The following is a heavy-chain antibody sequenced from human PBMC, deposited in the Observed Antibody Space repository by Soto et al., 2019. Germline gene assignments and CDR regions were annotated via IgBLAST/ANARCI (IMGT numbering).Heavy chain of an antibody. D-gene: IGHD7-27*01. J-gene: IGHJ4*02. CDR1: GGSISSYY. CDR3: ASRWGTSFDF. Sequence: QVQLQESGPGLVKPSETLSLTCTVSGGSISSYYWSWIRQPPGKGLEWIGYIYYSGSTNYNPSLKGRVTFSVDTFNNQFSLKLTSVTAADTAVYYCASRWGTSFDFWGQGTLVTVSS. V-gene: IGHV4-59*01. CDR2: IYYSGST.